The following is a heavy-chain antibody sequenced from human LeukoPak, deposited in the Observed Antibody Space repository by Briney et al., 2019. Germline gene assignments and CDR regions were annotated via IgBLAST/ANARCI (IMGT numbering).Heavy chain of an antibody. CDR3: AKDRVAYDILTGYNPIFDY. CDR2: ISSSSSTI. J-gene: IGHJ4*01. D-gene: IGHD3-9*01. Sequence: GGSLRLSCAASGFTFSSYSMNWVRQAPGKGLEWVSSISSSSSTIYYADSVKGRFTISRDNAKNSLYLQMNSLRAEDTALYYCAKDRVAYDILTGYNPIFDYWGQGTLVTASS. CDR1: GFTFSSYS. V-gene: IGHV3-21*01.